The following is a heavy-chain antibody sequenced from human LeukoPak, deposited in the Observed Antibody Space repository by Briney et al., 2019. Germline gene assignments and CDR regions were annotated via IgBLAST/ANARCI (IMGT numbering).Heavy chain of an antibody. CDR2: LSHAGTN. CDR1: GGSITSNSYS. J-gene: IGHJ4*02. V-gene: IGHV4-39*01. CDR3: ARLRGGVQLWGD. Sequence: PSETLSLTCTVSGGSITSNSYSWGWIRQPPGKGLQWIVTLSHAGTNYYNPYLRSRVTMPVDRSKNQFSLKLTSVTATDTAVYYCARLRGGVQLWGDWGQGTLVTVSS. D-gene: IGHD5-18*01.